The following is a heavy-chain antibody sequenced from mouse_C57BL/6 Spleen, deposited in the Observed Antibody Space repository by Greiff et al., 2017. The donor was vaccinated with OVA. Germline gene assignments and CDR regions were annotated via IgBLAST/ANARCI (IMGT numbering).Heavy chain of an antibody. CDR3: ARGGTTVVPYYWDY. CDR2: ISDGGSYT. J-gene: IGHJ2*01. CDR1: GFTFSSYA. D-gene: IGHD1-1*01. Sequence: EVQRVESGGGLVKPGGSLKLSCAASGFTFSSYALSWVRQTPEKRLEWVATISDGGSYTYYPDHVKGRFTISRDNAKNNLYLQMSHLKSEDTAMYYCARGGTTVVPYYWDYWGQGTTRTVSS. V-gene: IGHV5-4*01.